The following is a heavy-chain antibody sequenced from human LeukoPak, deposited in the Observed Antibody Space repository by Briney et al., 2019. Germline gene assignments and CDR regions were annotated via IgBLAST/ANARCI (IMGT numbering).Heavy chain of an antibody. CDR1: GFTFSSYS. CDR3: VTTWGAHYWYFDL. Sequence: GGSLRLSCAASGFTFSSYSMNWVRQAPGKGLEWVSSITSSNNYIYYADSMKGQFTISRDNAKNSLYLQMNSLRAEDTAVYYCVTTWGAHYWYFDLWGRGALVTVSS. J-gene: IGHJ2*01. D-gene: IGHD1-26*01. V-gene: IGHV3-21*01. CDR2: ITSSNNYI.